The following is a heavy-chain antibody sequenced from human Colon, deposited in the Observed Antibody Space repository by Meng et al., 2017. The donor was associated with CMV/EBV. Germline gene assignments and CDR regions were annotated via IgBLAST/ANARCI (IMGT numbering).Heavy chain of an antibody. CDR2: ITTAGDT. D-gene: IGHD1-26*01. J-gene: IGHJ4*02. CDR1: GFTFSSHD. Sequence: GESLKISCAASGFTFSSHDMHWVRQGPGKSLEWLSVITTAGDTYYADSVKGRFTISRENAKNSLYLHLTSLRAEDTAVYYCARSREDYWGQGTLVTVSS. CDR3: ARSREDY. V-gene: IGHV3-13*01.